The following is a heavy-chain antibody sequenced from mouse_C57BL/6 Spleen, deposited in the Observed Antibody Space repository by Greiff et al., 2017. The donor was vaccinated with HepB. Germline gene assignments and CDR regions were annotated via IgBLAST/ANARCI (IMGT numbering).Heavy chain of an antibody. J-gene: IGHJ3*01. CDR1: GYTFTDYY. V-gene: IGHV1-76*01. CDR2: IYPGSGNT. D-gene: IGHD1-1*01. CDR3: ARGYYGSSYPAWFAY. Sequence: QVQLQQSGAELVRPGASVKLSCKASGYTFTDYYINWVKQRPGQGLEWIARIYPGSGNTYYNEKFKGKATLTAEKSSSTAYMQLSSLTSEDSAVYFCARGYYGSSYPAWFAYWGQGTLVTVSA.